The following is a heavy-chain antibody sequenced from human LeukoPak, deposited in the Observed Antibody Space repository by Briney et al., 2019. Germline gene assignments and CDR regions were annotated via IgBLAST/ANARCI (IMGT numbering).Heavy chain of an antibody. V-gene: IGHV3-48*01. J-gene: IGHJ3*02. CDR3: ARGGYCSSTTCYLSEALDI. Sequence: GGSLRLSCAASGFTFSSYSMNWVRQAPGKGLEWVSYISSSSSTVYYADSVKGRFTISRDKAKKSLYLQVNSLRAEDTAVYYCARGGYCSSTTCYLSEALDIWRQGTMVTVSS. D-gene: IGHD2-2*01. CDR2: ISSSSSTV. CDR1: GFTFSSYS.